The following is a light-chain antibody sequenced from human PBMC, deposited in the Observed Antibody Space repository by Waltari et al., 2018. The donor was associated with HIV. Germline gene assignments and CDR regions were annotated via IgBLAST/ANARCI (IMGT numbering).Light chain of an antibody. CDR2: EVT. CDR3: SSYADRNGFYVV. CDR1: NSDLGGYNY. Sequence: QSALTQPHSASGSPGQSVTISCTGTNSDLGGYNYVSWYQQHPGKAPKLVISEVTKRPSGVPDRFSGSKSGTTASLTVSGLQAEDEADYYCSSYADRNGFYVVFGGGTRLTVL. V-gene: IGLV2-8*01. J-gene: IGLJ2*01.